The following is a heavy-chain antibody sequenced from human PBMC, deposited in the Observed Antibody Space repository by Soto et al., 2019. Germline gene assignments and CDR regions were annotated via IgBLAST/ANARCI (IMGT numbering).Heavy chain of an antibody. J-gene: IGHJ6*02. CDR2: IWYDGSNK. D-gene: IGHD3-22*01. V-gene: IGHV3-33*01. Sequence: SLRLSCAASGFTFSSYGMHWVRQAPGKGLEWVAVIWYDGSNKYYADSVKGRFTISRDNSKNTLYLQMNSLRAEDTAVYYCARDRSMIRNYYGMDVWGQGTTVTVSS. CDR3: ARDRSMIRNYYGMDV. CDR1: GFTFSSYG.